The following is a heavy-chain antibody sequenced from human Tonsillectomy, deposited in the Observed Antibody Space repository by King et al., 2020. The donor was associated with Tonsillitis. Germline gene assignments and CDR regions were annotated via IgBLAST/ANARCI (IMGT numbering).Heavy chain of an antibody. CDR3: AREGGSFRHFDL. J-gene: IGHJ2*01. D-gene: IGHD6-25*01. Sequence: QLVQSGAEVKEPGASLKVSCKASGYSFTNYYMHWVRQAPGQRLEWMGLINPSGTGTGYPQNFQGRITMTRDMSTGTDYMELSSLKSDDTAVYYCAREGGSFRHFDLWGRGTLVTVSS. V-gene: IGHV1-46*01. CDR1: GYSFTNYY. CDR2: INPSGTGT.